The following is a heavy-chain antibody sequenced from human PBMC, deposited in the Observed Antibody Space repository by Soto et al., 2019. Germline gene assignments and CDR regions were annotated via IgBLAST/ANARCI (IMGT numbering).Heavy chain of an antibody. J-gene: IGHJ4*02. V-gene: IGHV3-48*02. D-gene: IGHD5-12*01. Sequence: LRLSCAASGFTFGSFAMNWVRQAPGKGLEWLSYISTSSATQYFAESVKGRFTVSRDNAKNSLYLQMNSLRDEDTAVYYCARDSMAKISHFDYWGQGAPVTVSS. CDR3: ARDSMAKISHFDY. CDR2: ISTSSATQ. CDR1: GFTFGSFA.